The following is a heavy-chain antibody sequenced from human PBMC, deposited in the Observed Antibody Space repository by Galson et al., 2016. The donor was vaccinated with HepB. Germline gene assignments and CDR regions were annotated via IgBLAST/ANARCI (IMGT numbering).Heavy chain of an antibody. Sequence: SLRLSCAASGFTVSDSYMSWVRQAPGKGLEWVSAISGSGGSTFYADSVKGRFSISRDNSKNTLYLHMNSRRAEDTAVYYCAKDLQWLVRSAFDYWGQGTLVTVSS. CDR1: GFTVSDSY. CDR2: ISGSGGST. CDR3: AKDLQWLVRSAFDY. D-gene: IGHD6-19*01. V-gene: IGHV3-23*01. J-gene: IGHJ4*02.